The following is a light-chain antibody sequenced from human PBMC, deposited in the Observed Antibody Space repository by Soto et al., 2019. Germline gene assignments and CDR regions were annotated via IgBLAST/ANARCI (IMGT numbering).Light chain of an antibody. V-gene: IGLV2-14*01. CDR2: EVS. CDR3: RAYTSRRXFYV. J-gene: IGLJ1*01. CDR1: NSDVCGYNY. Sequence: QCSLTQPASVSGSPVQSITISCTGTNSDVCGYNYFSWYQQHPGKSPKLMIYEVSNRPSGVSNRFSGSKSGNTASLTISGLQAADEDDYNCRAYTSRRXFYVVGLGTTV.